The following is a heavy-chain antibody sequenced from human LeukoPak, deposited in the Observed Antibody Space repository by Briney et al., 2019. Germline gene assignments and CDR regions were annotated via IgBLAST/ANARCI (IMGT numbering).Heavy chain of an antibody. CDR3: SRGPENPLNWYFDL. J-gene: IGHJ2*01. CDR1: GGSISSGRFY. D-gene: IGHD1-14*01. V-gene: IGHV4-61*09. CDR2: VYSSWSA. Sequence: SETLSLTCSVSGGSISSGRFYWNWIRQPAGTGLEWLGHVYSSWSAKYNPSLKSRVTISLDTSKNQFSLKLNSVTADDTAVYYCSRGPENPLNWYFDLWGRGTLVTVSS.